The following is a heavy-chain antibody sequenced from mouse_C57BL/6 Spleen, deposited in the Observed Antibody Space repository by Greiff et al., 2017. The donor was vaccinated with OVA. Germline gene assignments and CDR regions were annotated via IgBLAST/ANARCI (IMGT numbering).Heavy chain of an antibody. V-gene: IGHV1-15*01. CDR3: TRLDYDDLAY. CDR1: GYTFTDYE. Sequence: QVQLKQSGAELVRPGASVTLSCKASGYTFTDYEMHWVKQTPVHGLEWIGAIDPETGGTAYNQKFKGKAILTADKSSSTAYMELRSLTSEDSAVYYCTRLDYDDLAYWGQGTLVTVSA. D-gene: IGHD2-4*01. J-gene: IGHJ3*01. CDR2: IDPETGGT.